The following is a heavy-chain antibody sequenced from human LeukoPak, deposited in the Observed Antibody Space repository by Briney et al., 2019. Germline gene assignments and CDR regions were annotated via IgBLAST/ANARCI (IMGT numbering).Heavy chain of an antibody. J-gene: IGHJ5*02. CDR1: GGSISSYY. CDR3: ARSPYYYDSSGYHHLNWFDL. CDR2: IYYSGST. Sequence: SETLSLTCTVSGGSISSYYWSWIRQPPGKGLEWIGYIYYSGSTNYNPSLKSRVTISVDTSKNQFSLKLSSVTAADTAVYYCARSPYYYDSSGYHHLNWFDLWGQGTLVTVSS. D-gene: IGHD3-22*01. V-gene: IGHV4-59*01.